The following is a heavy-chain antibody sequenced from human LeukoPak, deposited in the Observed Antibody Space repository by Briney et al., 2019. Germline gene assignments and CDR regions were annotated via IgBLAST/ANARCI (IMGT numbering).Heavy chain of an antibody. D-gene: IGHD6-19*01. J-gene: IGHJ5*02. V-gene: IGHV4-39*07. Sequence: PSETLSLTCTVSGGSISSSSYHWGWIRHPPGKGLEWIGSIYYSGSTFHNPSLKSRVTMSVDTSKNQFSLKLSSVTAADTAVYYCAREPVAVAGIPTWFDPWGQGTLVTVSS. CDR2: IYYSGST. CDR3: AREPVAVAGIPTWFDP. CDR1: GGSISSSSYH.